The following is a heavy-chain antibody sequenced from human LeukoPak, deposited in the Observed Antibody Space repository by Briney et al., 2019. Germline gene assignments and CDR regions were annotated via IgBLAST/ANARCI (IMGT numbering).Heavy chain of an antibody. V-gene: IGHV1-2*02. CDR2: INPNSGGT. Sequence: ASVKVSCKASGYTFTGYYMHWVRQAPGQGLEWMGWINPNSGGTNYAQKFQGRVTMTRDTSISTAYMELSRLRSDDTAVYYCARDHGYGDYGWLFDYWGQGTLVTVSS. J-gene: IGHJ4*02. CDR1: GYTFTGYY. CDR3: ARDHGYGDYGWLFDY. D-gene: IGHD4-17*01.